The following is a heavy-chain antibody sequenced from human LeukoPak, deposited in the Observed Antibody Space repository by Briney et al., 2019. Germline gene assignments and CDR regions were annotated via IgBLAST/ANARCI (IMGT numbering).Heavy chain of an antibody. Sequence: PSETLSLTCTVSGVSITAYYWSWIRQPTGKGLEWIGRIYASGSTNYNPSLKSRVTMSVDTSKNQFSPELISVTAADTAIYYCARVRYYDSSGIDYWGQGPLVTVSS. CDR1: GVSITAYY. CDR2: IYASGST. J-gene: IGHJ4*02. D-gene: IGHD3-22*01. V-gene: IGHV4-4*07. CDR3: ARVRYYDSSGIDY.